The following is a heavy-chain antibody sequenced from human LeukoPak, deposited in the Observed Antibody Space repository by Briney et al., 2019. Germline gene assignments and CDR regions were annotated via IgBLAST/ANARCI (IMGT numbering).Heavy chain of an antibody. J-gene: IGHJ6*04. Sequence: PGGSLRLSCAASGFTFSSYAMSWVRQAPGKGLEWVSAISGSGGSTYYADSVKGRFTTSRDNSKNTLYLQMNSLRAEDTAVYYCAKGGYCSSTSCYFGPNYGMDVWGKGTTVTVSS. CDR1: GFTFSSYA. V-gene: IGHV3-23*01. CDR2: ISGSGGST. CDR3: AKGGYCSSTSCYFGPNYGMDV. D-gene: IGHD2-2*01.